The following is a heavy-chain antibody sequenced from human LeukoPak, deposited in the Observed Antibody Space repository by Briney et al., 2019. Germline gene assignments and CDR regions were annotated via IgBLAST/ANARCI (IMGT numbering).Heavy chain of an antibody. D-gene: IGHD2-2*01. CDR3: ARRGYCSSTSCYPFDY. CDR2: IYPGDSDT. CDR1: GYSFTSYW. Sequence: GESLKISCKGSGYSFTSYWIGWVRQMPGKGLEWMGFIYPGDSDTRYSPSFQGQVTISADKSISTAYLQWSSLKASDTAMYYCARRGYCSSTSCYPFDYWGQGTLVTVSS. V-gene: IGHV5-51*01. J-gene: IGHJ4*02.